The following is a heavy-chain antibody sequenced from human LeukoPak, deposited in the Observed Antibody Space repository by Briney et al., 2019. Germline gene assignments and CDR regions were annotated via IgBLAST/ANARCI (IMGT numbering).Heavy chain of an antibody. J-gene: IGHJ6*02. CDR1: GFTFSSYA. V-gene: IGHV3-23*01. CDR2: ISGSCGST. D-gene: IGHD5-12*01. CDR3: AAPGVPTEYYYYYGMDV. Sequence: GGSLRLSCAASGFTFSSYAMSWVRQAPGKGLEWVSAISGSCGSTYYADSVKGRFTISRDNSRNTVYLQMNSLRAEDTAVYYCAAPGVPTEYYYYYGMDVWGQGTTVTVSS.